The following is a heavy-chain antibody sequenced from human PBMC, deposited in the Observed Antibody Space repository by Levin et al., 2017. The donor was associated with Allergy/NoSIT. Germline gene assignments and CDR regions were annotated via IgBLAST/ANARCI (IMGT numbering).Heavy chain of an antibody. Sequence: SQTLSLTCAVYGGSFSGYYWSWIRQPPGKGLEWIGEINHSGSTNYNPSLKSRVTISVDTSKNQFSLKLSSVTAADTAVYYCARATEALDYWGQGTLVTVSS. J-gene: IGHJ4*02. V-gene: IGHV4-34*01. CDR3: ARATEALDY. CDR1: GGSFSGYY. CDR2: INHSGST.